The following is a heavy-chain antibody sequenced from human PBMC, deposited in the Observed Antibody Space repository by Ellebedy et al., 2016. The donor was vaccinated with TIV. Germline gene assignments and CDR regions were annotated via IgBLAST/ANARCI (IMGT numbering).Heavy chain of an antibody. CDR3: ARAYQLMLPWFET. CDR1: RGTFGNNV. D-gene: IGHD2-2*01. V-gene: IGHV1-69*13. Sequence: SVKVSXXISRGTFGNNVITWLRQAPGQGLEWMGGILPIFDSTNYAQKFQGRVTIGADESTTTAYMELRGLRSDDTAVYYCARAYQLMLPWFETWGQGTLVIVSS. CDR2: ILPIFDST. J-gene: IGHJ5*02.